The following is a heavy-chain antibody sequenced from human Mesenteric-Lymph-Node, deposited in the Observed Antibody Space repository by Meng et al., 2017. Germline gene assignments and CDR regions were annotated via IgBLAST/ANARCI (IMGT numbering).Heavy chain of an antibody. CDR2: IYYSGST. CDR3: ARGPSRWLQFSFDY. D-gene: IGHD5-24*01. J-gene: IGHJ4*02. V-gene: IGHV4-31*03. Sequence: QVRLHDSGPGLVKPSHTLLLTGTVSVGSVSSGGYYWSWIRQHPGKGLEWIGYIYYSGSTYYNPSLKSRVTISVDTSKNQFSLKLSSVTAADTAVYYCARGPSRWLQFSFDYWGQGTLVTVSS. CDR1: VGSVSSGGYY.